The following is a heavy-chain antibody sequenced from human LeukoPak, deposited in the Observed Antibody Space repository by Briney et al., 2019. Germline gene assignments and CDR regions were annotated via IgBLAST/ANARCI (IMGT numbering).Heavy chain of an antibody. CDR3: ARDSEVRRNLWHY. Sequence: EASVKVSCKASGGTFSSYAISWVRQAPGQGLEWMGRIIPILGTANYAQKFQGRVTITADESTSTVYMELSSLRSKDTAVYYCARDSEVRRNLWHYWGQGTLVTVSS. D-gene: IGHD3-10*01. V-gene: IGHV1-69*11. CDR2: IIPILGTA. CDR1: GGTFSSYA. J-gene: IGHJ4*02.